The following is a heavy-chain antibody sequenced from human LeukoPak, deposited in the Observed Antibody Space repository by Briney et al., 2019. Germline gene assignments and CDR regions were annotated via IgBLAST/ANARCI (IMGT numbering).Heavy chain of an antibody. J-gene: IGHJ4*02. Sequence: SETLSLTCTVPGGSISSYYWGWIRQPPGKGLEWIGSIYYSGSTYYNPSLKSRVTISVDTSKNQFSLKLSSVTAADTAVYYCARAYYYDSSGYYPLPDYWGQGTLVTVSS. CDR3: ARAYYYDSSGYYPLPDY. CDR2: IYYSGST. V-gene: IGHV4-39*07. D-gene: IGHD3-22*01. CDR1: GGSISSYY.